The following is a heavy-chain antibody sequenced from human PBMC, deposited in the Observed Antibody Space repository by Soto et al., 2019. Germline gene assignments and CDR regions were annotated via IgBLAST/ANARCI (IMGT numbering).Heavy chain of an antibody. J-gene: IGHJ6*02. CDR3: ASGYCSSTSCYRNYYYYYGMDV. CDR2: INPNSGGT. CDR1: GYTFTGYY. D-gene: IGHD2-2*02. V-gene: IGHV1-2*02. Sequence: ASVKVCCKASGYTFTGYYMHWVRQAPGQGLEWMGWINPNSGGTNYAQKFQGRVTMTRDTSISTAYMELSRLRSDDTAVYYCASGYCSSTSCYRNYYYYYGMDVWGQGTTVTVSS.